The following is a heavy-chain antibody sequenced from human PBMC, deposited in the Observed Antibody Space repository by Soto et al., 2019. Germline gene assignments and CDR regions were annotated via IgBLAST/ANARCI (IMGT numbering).Heavy chain of an antibody. CDR3: ARSIVLVTALDY. CDR1: GFTFSSYP. J-gene: IGHJ4*02. CDR2: ISYDGSNK. Sequence: GGSLRLSCAASGFTFSSYPMHWVRQAPGKGLEWVAVISYDGSNKHYADSVKGRFTISRDSSKDTLYLQINSLKPEDSAVYYCARSIVLVTALDYWGQGTLVTVSS. D-gene: IGHD2-21*02. V-gene: IGHV3-30-3*01.